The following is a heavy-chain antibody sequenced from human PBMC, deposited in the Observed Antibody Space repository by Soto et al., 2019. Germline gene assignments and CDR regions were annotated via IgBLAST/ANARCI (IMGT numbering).Heavy chain of an antibody. J-gene: IGHJ5*02. D-gene: IGHD5-18*01. CDR3: ARGLDTAMDSNWFDP. Sequence: GASVKVSCKASGYTFTSYGISWVRQAPGQGLEWMGWISAYNGNTNYAQKLQGRVTMTTDTSTSTAYMELRSLRSDDTAVYYCARGLDTAMDSNWFDPWGQGTLVTVSS. CDR2: ISAYNGNT. V-gene: IGHV1-18*01. CDR1: GYTFTSYG.